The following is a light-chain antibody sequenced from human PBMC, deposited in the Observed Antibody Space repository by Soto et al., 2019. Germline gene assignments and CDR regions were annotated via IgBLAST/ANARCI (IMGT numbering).Light chain of an antibody. CDR3: QQYNSYSPT. Sequence: DIQMTQSPSTLSASVGDRVTITCRASQSISSWLAWYQQKPGKAPKLLIYDASSLESGVPSRFSCSGSGTEFTLTISSLQPDDFATYYCQQYNSYSPTCGQGTKLEIK. CDR2: DAS. V-gene: IGKV1-5*01. CDR1: QSISSW. J-gene: IGKJ2*01.